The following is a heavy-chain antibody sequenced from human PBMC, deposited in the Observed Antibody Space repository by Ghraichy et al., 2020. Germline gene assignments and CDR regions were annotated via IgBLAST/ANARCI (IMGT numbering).Heavy chain of an antibody. Sequence: SETLSLTCTVSGGSISSYYWSWIRQPPGKGLEWIGYIYYSGSTNYNPSLKSRVTISVDTSKNQFSLKLSSVTAADTAVYYCARDLCSSGYYYFDYWGQGTLVTVSS. V-gene: IGHV4-59*01. D-gene: IGHD3-22*01. CDR3: ARDLCSSGYYYFDY. CDR1: GGSISSYY. J-gene: IGHJ4*02. CDR2: IYYSGST.